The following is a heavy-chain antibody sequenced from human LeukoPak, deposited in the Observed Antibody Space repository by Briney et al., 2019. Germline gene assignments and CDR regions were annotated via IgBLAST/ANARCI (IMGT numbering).Heavy chain of an antibody. Sequence: PGGSLRLSCADSGFTFDDYAMTWVRQVPGKGLEWVSTFNWNGVTTHYADSVKGRFTISRDNAKRSLYLQMNSLRAEDTALYHCARRSSWYAFDYWGQGALVTVSS. D-gene: IGHD6-13*01. CDR3: ARRSSWYAFDY. V-gene: IGHV3-20*01. J-gene: IGHJ4*02. CDR1: GFTFDDYA. CDR2: FNWNGVTT.